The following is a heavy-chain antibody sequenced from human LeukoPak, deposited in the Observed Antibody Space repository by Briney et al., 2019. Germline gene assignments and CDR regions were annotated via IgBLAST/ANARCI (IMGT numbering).Heavy chain of an antibody. J-gene: IGHJ4*02. CDR2: IRYDGSNK. Sequence: PGGPLRLSCAASGFTFSSYGMHWVRQAPGKGLEWVAFIRYDGSNKYYADSVKGRFTISRDNSKNTLYLQMNSLSAEDTAVYYCARGSWFGELLPFDYWGQGTLVTVSS. V-gene: IGHV3-30*02. CDR1: GFTFSSYG. CDR3: ARGSWFGELLPFDY. D-gene: IGHD3-10*01.